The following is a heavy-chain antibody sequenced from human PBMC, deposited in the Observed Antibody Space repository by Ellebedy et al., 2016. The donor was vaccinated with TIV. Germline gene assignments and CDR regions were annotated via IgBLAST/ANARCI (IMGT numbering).Heavy chain of an antibody. CDR3: VTVPSYGGYVFDY. Sequence: MPGGSLRLSCTVSGGSINNNYYYWGWIRQPPGEGLAWIGNIHYSGSTKYNPSLKSRITISVDTSKNQFSLNLSSVTAADTAVYYCVTVPSYGGYVFDYWGQGTLVTVTS. J-gene: IGHJ4*02. D-gene: IGHD5-12*01. V-gene: IGHV4-39*07. CDR1: GGSINNNYYY. CDR2: IHYSGST.